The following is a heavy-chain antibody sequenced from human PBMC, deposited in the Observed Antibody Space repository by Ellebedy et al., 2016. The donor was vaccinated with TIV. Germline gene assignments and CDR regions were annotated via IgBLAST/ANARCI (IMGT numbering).Heavy chain of an antibody. J-gene: IGHJ5*02. D-gene: IGHD3-22*01. CDR3: ANDPQEIYDSSFDP. CDR2: ISYDGSNK. V-gene: IGHV3-30*18. Sequence: GESLKISXAASGFTFSSYGMHWVRQAPGKGLEWVAVISYDGSNKYYADSVKGRFTISRDNSKNTLYLQMNSLRAEDTAVYYCANDPQEIYDSSFDPWGQGTLVTVSS. CDR1: GFTFSSYG.